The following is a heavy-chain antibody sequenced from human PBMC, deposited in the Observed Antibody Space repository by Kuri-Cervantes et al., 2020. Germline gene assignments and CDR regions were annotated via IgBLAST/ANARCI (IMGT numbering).Heavy chain of an antibody. J-gene: IGHJ4*02. Sequence: GGSLRLSCAASGFTFSSYGMHWVRQAPGKGLEWVAVIWYDGSNKYYADSVKGRFTISRDNSKNTLYLQMNSLRAEDTAVYYCAKAQDIVATIIDYWGQGTLVTVSS. CDR3: AKAQDIVATIIDY. D-gene: IGHD5-12*01. CDR1: GFTFSSYG. CDR2: IWYDGSNK. V-gene: IGHV3-33*06.